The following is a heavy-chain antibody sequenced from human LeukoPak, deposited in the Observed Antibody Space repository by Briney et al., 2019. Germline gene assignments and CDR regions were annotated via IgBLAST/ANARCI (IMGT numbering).Heavy chain of an antibody. CDR1: GGSIRSYY. D-gene: IGHD1-26*01. Sequence: KASETLSLTCTVSGGSIRSYYWSWIRQPPGKGLEWIGYISYSGSTDYNPSLKSRVTISLDTSKNQFSLRLSSVTAADTAVYYCARETRLHSGSYSNDAFDIWGQGTMVTVSS. J-gene: IGHJ3*02. CDR3: ARETRLHSGSYSNDAFDI. V-gene: IGHV4-59*01. CDR2: ISYSGST.